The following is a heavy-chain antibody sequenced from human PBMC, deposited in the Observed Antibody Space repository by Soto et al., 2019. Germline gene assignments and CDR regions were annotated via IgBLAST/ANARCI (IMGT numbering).Heavy chain of an antibody. V-gene: IGHV3-23*01. CDR3: ARDILCSGGSCYVAFDI. CDR1: GFTFSSYA. Sequence: GGSLRLSCAASGFTFSSYAMSWVRQAPGKGLEWVSAISGSGGSTYYADSVKGRFTISRDNAKNSLYLQMNSLRAEDTAVYYCARDILCSGGSCYVAFDIWGQGTMVTVSS. D-gene: IGHD2-15*01. J-gene: IGHJ3*02. CDR2: ISGSGGST.